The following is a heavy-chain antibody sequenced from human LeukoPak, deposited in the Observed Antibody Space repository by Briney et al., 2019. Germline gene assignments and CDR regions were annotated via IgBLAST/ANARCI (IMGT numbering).Heavy chain of an antibody. Sequence: SETLSLTCTVSGDSISSGGYYWSWIRQHPGKGLEWIGYIYYSGSTYYNPSLKSRVFIAVDTFENQFSLKLRSVTAADTAVYYCARGGSNSYFQHWGQGTLVTVS. V-gene: IGHV4-31*03. CDR3: ARGGSNSYFQH. D-gene: IGHD1-26*01. J-gene: IGHJ1*01. CDR2: IYYSGST. CDR1: GDSISSGGYY.